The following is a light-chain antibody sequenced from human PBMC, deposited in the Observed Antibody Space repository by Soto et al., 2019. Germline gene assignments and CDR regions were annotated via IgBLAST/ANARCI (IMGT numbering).Light chain of an antibody. V-gene: IGKV3-20*01. CDR3: QQYGSSPWT. CDR1: QSVRNNY. Sequence: EIVLTQSPDTLSLSPGERATLSCRASQSVRNNYIPWYQQTPGQAPRPLIYAASNRAPGIPDRFSGSGSGTDFTLSISRLEPEDFAVYYCQQYGSSPWTFGQGTKVDSK. CDR2: AAS. J-gene: IGKJ1*01.